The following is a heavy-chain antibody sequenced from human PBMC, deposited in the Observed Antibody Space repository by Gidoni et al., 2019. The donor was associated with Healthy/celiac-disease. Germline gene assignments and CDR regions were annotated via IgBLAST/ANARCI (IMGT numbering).Heavy chain of an antibody. D-gene: IGHD3-22*01. Sequence: QVQLVQSGAEVKKPGSSVKVSCKASGGTFSSYAISWVRQAPGQGLEWMGGIIPIFGTANYAQKFQGRVTITADKSTSTAYMGLSSLRSEDTAVYYCARGAGYYYDSSGYYYVWGQGTLVTVSS. CDR3: ARGAGYYYDSSGYYYV. CDR1: GGTFSSYA. V-gene: IGHV1-69*06. CDR2: IIPIFGTA. J-gene: IGHJ4*02.